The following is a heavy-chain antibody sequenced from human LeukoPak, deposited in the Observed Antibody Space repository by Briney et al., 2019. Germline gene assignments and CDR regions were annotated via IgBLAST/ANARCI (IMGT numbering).Heavy chain of an antibody. D-gene: IGHD2-21*02. J-gene: IGHJ4*02. V-gene: IGHV3-33*01. CDR2: IWYDGTNK. CDR3: ARDRTAD. Sequence: GRSLRLSCAASGFTFSSYAMHWVRQVPGKGLDWVAVIWYDGTNKYYADSVKGRFIISRDNSKNMLYLQMNRLRLDDTAVYYCARDRTADWGQGTLVIVSS. CDR1: GFTFSSYA.